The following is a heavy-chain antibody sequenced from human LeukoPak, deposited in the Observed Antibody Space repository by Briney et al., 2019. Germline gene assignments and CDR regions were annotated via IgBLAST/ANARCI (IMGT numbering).Heavy chain of an antibody. CDR2: IIPIFGAA. V-gene: IGHV1-69*05. Sequence: ASVKVSCKASGGTFSSYAISWVRQAPGQGLEWMGRIIPIFGAANYAQKFQGRVTITTDESTSTAYMELSSLRSEDTAVYYCASSGGGDISTGYYIDAFDIWGQGTMVTVSS. CDR3: ASSGGGDISTGYYIDAFDI. J-gene: IGHJ3*02. D-gene: IGHD3-9*01. CDR1: GGTFSSYA.